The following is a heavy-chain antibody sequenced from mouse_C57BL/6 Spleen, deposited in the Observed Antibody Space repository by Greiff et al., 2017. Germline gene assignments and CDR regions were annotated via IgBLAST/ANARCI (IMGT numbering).Heavy chain of an antibody. J-gene: IGHJ1*03. Sequence: EVMLVESGGGLVKPGGSLKLSCAASGFTFSSYAMSWVRQTPEKRLEWVATISDGGSYTYYPDNVKGRFTISRDNAKNNLYLQMSHLKSEDTAMYYCSKVEYYDYDVWYFDGWGTGTTVTVSS. D-gene: IGHD2-4*01. CDR3: SKVEYYDYDVWYFDG. CDR2: ISDGGSYT. CDR1: GFTFSSYA. V-gene: IGHV5-4*03.